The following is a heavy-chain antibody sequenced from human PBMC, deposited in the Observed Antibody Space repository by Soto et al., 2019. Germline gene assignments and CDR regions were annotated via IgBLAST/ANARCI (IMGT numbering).Heavy chain of an antibody. CDR2: ISYDGSNK. J-gene: IGHJ4*02. Sequence: GGSLRLSCAASGFTFSSYGMHWVRQAPGKGLEWVAVISYDGSNKYYADSVKGRFTISRDNSKNTLYLQMNSLRAEDTAVYYCAKDWDIVVVPAAPVESTEIGGFDYWGQGTLVTVSS. CDR3: AKDWDIVVVPAAPVESTEIGGFDY. D-gene: IGHD2-2*01. CDR1: GFTFSSYG. V-gene: IGHV3-30*18.